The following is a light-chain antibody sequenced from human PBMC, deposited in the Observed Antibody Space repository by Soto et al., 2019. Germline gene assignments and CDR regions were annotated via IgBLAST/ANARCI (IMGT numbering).Light chain of an antibody. CDR2: AAS. CDR1: QSISSY. CDR3: MQGTHWPIT. J-gene: IGKJ5*01. V-gene: IGKV1-39*01. Sequence: DIQMTQSPSSLSASVGDRVTITCRASQSISSYLNWYQQKPGKAPKLLIYAASSLQSGVPSRFSGSGSGTDFTLTISSLQPEDVGVYYCMQGTHWPITFGQGTRLEIK.